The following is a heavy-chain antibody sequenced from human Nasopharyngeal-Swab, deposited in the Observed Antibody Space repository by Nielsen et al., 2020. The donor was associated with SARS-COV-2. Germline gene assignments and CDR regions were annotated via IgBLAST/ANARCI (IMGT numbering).Heavy chain of an antibody. J-gene: IGHJ6*02. V-gene: IGHV1-69*13. D-gene: IGHD6-13*01. CDR1: GGTFSSYA. CDR3: ARDLGYSSSFGMDV. CDR2: IIPIFGTA. Sequence: SVKVSCKASGGTFSSYAISWVRQAPGQGLAWMGGIIPIFGTANYAQKFQGRVTITADESTSTAYMELSSLRSEDTAVYYCARDLGYSSSFGMDVWGQGTTVTVSS.